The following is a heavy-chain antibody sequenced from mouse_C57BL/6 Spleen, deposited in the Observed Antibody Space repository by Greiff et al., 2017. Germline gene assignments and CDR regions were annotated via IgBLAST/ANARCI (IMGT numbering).Heavy chain of an antibody. CDR3: ADDYYGAMDY. D-gene: IGHD2-3*01. V-gene: IGHV1-82*01. CDR1: GYAFSSSW. Sequence: QVQLKQSGPELVKPGASVKISCKASGYAFSSSWMTWVKQRPGKGLEWIGRICPGDGDTNYTGKFKGRATLTADKSSSTAYMQLSSLTSEDSAVYVCADDYYGAMDYWGQGTSVTVSS. J-gene: IGHJ4*01. CDR2: ICPGDGDT.